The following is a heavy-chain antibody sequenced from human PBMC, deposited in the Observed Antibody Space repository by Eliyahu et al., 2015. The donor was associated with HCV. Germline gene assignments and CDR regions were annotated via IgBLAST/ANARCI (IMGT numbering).Heavy chain of an antibody. D-gene: IGHD3-16*01. CDR2: IYSGGNT. J-gene: IGHJ6*03. CDR1: GFTVGSKY. Sequence: ELQLVESGGGLVQPGGSLRLXCAASGFTVGSKYMSWVRQAPGKGLEWVSIIYSGGNTYYADSVKGRFTISRDNSKNTLYLQMNSLRVEDTAMYYCARETMIHNYYYMDAWGKGTTVTVSS. V-gene: IGHV3-66*02. CDR3: ARETMIHNYYYMDA.